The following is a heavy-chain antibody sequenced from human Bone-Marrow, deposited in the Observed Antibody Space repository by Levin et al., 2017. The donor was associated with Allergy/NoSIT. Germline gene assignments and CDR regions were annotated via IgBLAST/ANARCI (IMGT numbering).Heavy chain of an antibody. CDR1: GFTVSSNY. CDR2: IYSGGST. V-gene: IGHV3-53*01. J-gene: IGHJ4*02. CDR3: GRLGGLGY. D-gene: IGHD3-16*01. Sequence: GESLKISCAASGFTVSSNYMSWVRQAPGKGLEWVSVIYSGGSTYYADSVKGRFTISRDNSKNTLYLQMNSLRAEDTAVYYCGRLGGLGYWGQGTLVTVSS.